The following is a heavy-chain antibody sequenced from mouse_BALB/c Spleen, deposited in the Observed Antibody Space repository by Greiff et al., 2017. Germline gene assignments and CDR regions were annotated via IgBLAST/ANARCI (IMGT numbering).Heavy chain of an antibody. CDR3: AREGYYYGSSYFDY. J-gene: IGHJ2*01. D-gene: IGHD1-1*01. Sequence: EVQLVESGGGLVQPGGSRKLSCAASGFTFSSFGMHWVRQAPEKGLEWVAYISSGSSTIYYADTVKGRFTISRDNPKNTLFLQMTSLRSEDTAMYYCAREGYYYGSSYFDYWGQGTTLTVSS. CDR1: GFTFSSFG. V-gene: IGHV5-17*02. CDR2: ISSGSSTI.